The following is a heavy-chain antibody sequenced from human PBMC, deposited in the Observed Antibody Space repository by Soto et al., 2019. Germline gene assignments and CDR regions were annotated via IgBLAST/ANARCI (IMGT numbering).Heavy chain of an antibody. Sequence: GGSLRLSCAASGFTVSSNYMSWVRQAPGKGLEWVSVIYSGGSTYYADSVKGRFTISRDNSKNTLYLQMNSLRAEDTAVYYCARDGETGTQGGYFDYWGQGTLVTVSS. J-gene: IGHJ4*02. CDR2: IYSGGST. D-gene: IGHD1-1*01. CDR1: GFTVSSNY. CDR3: ARDGETGTQGGYFDY. V-gene: IGHV3-66*01.